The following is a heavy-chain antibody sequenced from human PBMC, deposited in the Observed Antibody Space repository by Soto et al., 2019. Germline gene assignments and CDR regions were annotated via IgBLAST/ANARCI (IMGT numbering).Heavy chain of an antibody. CDR1: GYTFTSYG. CDR3: ARARGLAARIYYYYGMDV. CDR2: ISAYNGNT. D-gene: IGHD6-6*01. V-gene: IGHV1-18*01. J-gene: IGHJ6*02. Sequence: QVQLVQSGAEVKKPGASVKVSCKASGYTFTSYGISWVRQAPGQGLEWMGWISAYNGNTNYAQKLQGRVTMTTDTATSKAYMELRSLRSDDTAVYYCARARGLAARIYYYYGMDVWGQGTTVTVSS.